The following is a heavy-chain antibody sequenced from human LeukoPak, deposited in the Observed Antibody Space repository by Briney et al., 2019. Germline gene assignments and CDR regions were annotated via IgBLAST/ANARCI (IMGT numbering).Heavy chain of an antibody. CDR3: TTESYDYVWGSYRLD. D-gene: IGHD3-16*02. V-gene: IGHV3-15*01. CDR2: IKIKTDGGTT. J-gene: IGHJ4*02. CDR1: EFTFSNAW. Sequence: PGGSLRLSCAASEFTFSNAWMSWVRQAPGKGLEWVGRIKIKTDGGTTDYAAPVKGRFTISRDDSKNTLYLQMNSLKTEDTAVYYCTTESYDYVWGSYRLDWGQGTLVTVSS.